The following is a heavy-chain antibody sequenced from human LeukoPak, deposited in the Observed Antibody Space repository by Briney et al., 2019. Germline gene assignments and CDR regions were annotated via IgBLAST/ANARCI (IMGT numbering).Heavy chain of an antibody. CDR2: INQNGSET. V-gene: IGHV3-7*01. J-gene: IGHJ5*02. D-gene: IGHD3-22*01. Sequence: GESLRLSCAASGFTFSSYWMTWVRQAPGKGLEWVANINQNGSETYYVDSVKGRFTMSRDNAKNSLYLQMNGLRAADTAVYYCARKKYYYDTSTYGWFDPWGQGTLVTVSS. CDR3: ARKKYYYDTSTYGWFDP. CDR1: GFTFSSYW.